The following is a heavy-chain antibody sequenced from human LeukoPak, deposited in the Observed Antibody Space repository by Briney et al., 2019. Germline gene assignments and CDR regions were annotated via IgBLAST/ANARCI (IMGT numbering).Heavy chain of an antibody. CDR2: INPSGGST. CDR3: ARDHYHKIHSVMVTAPDY. V-gene: IGHV1-46*01. Sequence: ASVKVSRKASGYTFTSYYMHWVRQAPGQGLEWMGIINPSGGSTSYAQKFQGRVTMTRDMSTSTVYMELSSLRSEDTAVYYCARDHYHKIHSVMVTAPDYWGQGTLVIVSS. CDR1: GYTFTSYY. J-gene: IGHJ4*02. D-gene: IGHD2-21*02.